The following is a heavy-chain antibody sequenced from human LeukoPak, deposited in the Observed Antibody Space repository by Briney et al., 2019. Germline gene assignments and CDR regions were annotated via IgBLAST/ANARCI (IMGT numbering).Heavy chain of an antibody. J-gene: IGHJ4*02. CDR1: GFTFDDYG. Sequence: GGSLRLSCAASGFTFDDYGMSWVRQAPGKGLEWVAVISYDGSNKYYADSVKGRFTISRDNSKNTLYLQMNSLRPEDTAVYYCARSHTIVGATSIDYWGQGTLVTVSS. V-gene: IGHV3-30*03. D-gene: IGHD1-26*01. CDR2: ISYDGSNK. CDR3: ARSHTIVGATSIDY.